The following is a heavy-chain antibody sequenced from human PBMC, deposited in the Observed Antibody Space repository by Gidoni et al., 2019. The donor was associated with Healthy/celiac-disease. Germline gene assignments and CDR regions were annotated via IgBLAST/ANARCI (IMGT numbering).Heavy chain of an antibody. CDR1: GGSFSGYY. J-gene: IGHJ4*02. Sequence: QVQLQQWGAGLLKPSETLSLTCAVYGGSFSGYYWSWIRQPPGKGLEWIGEINHSGSTNYNPSLKSRVTISVDTSKNQFSLKLSSVTAADTAVYYCARCGYSYGLYYFDYWGQGTLVTVSS. CDR3: ARCGYSYGLYYFDY. V-gene: IGHV4-34*01. CDR2: INHSGST. D-gene: IGHD5-18*01.